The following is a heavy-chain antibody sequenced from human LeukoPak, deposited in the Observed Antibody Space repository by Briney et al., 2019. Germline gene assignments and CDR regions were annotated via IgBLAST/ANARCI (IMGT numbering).Heavy chain of an antibody. V-gene: IGHV3-53*01. CDR1: GFTVSSNF. Sequence: LTGGSLRLSCAASGFTVSSNFMTWVRQAPGKGLEWVSVIYSGGSTDYADSVKGRLTISRDNSKDTLYLQMNSLRAEDTAVYYCARGSSGAWSYYFDYWGQGTLVIVSS. J-gene: IGHJ4*02. CDR2: IYSGGST. CDR3: ARGSSGAWSYYFDY. D-gene: IGHD6-25*01.